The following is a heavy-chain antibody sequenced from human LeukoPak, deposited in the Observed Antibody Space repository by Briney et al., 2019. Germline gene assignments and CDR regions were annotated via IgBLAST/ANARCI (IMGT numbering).Heavy chain of an antibody. CDR3: ARASCSSTSCYAVPFDI. D-gene: IGHD2-2*01. CDR2: IYYSGTT. Sequence: SETLSLTCTVYAGSISSHYWSWIRQPPGKGREWIGYIYYSGTTNYNPSLKSRATISVDTSRTQFSLKLSSVTAADTAVYYCARASCSSTSCYAVPFDIWSQGTMVTVSS. J-gene: IGHJ3*02. V-gene: IGHV4-59*11. CDR1: AGSISSHY.